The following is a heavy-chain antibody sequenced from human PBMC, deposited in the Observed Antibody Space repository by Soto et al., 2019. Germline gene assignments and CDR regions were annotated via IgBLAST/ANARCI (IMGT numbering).Heavy chain of an antibody. CDR3: ARDRGYYYDSSGYYYDY. D-gene: IGHD3-22*01. CDR2: TYYRSKWYN. J-gene: IGHJ4*02. Sequence: SQTLSLTCAISGDSVSSNSAAWNWIRQSPSRGLEWLGRTYYRSKWYNDYAVSVKSRITINPDTSKNQFSLQLNSVTPEDTAVYYYARDRGYYYDSSGYYYDYWGQGTLVTVSS. CDR1: GDSVSSNSAA. V-gene: IGHV6-1*01.